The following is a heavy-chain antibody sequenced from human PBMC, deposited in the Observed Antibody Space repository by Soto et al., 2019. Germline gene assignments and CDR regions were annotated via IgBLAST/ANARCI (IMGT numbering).Heavy chain of an antibody. J-gene: IGHJ6*02. V-gene: IGHV4-31*03. CDR2: IFYTGST. CDR3: ARDRVTRDNNPYAMHV. CDR1: GYSIASGPYF. Sequence: VQLQESGPGLVKPSQTLSLTCTVSGYSIASGPYFWTWIRQHPGKGLWWIGNIFYTGSTYYNPSLKSRLSISVETSKNQLALRLTSVTSAETAIYYCARDRVTRDNNPYAMHVRGQGSTATVSS. D-gene: IGHD1-20*01.